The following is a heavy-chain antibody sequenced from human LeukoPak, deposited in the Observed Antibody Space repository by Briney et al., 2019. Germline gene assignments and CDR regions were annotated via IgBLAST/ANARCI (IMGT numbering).Heavy chain of an antibody. D-gene: IGHD6-19*01. Sequence: SETLSLTCAVYGGSFSGYYWSWIRQPPGKGLEWIGEINHSGSTNYNPSLKSRVTISVDTSKNQFSLKLSSVTAADTAVYYCARGRRQSKCWLDPWGQGTLVTVSS. CDR2: INHSGST. CDR1: GGSFSGYY. J-gene: IGHJ5*02. CDR3: ARGRRQSKCWLDP. V-gene: IGHV4-34*01.